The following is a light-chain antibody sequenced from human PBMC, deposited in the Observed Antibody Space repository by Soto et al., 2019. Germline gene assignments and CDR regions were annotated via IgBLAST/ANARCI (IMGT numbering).Light chain of an antibody. CDR1: SANIGAGHD. CDR2: LDT. J-gene: IGLJ1*01. Sequence: QSVLTQPPSVSGAPGQKVTISCTGNSANIGAGHDVHWYQHVSGSAPKLLISLDTGRPSDVPERFSGSKSGASASLAITGLQPEDEADYYCQSYDNSLTGSYVFGTGTKLTVL. V-gene: IGLV1-40*01. CDR3: QSYDNSLTGSYV.